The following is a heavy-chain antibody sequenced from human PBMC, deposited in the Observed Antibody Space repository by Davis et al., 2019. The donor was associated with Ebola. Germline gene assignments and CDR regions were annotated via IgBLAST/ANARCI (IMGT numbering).Heavy chain of an antibody. CDR2: ISSSSSYK. Sequence: GESLKISCAASGFTFSSYSMNWVRQAPGKGLEWVSSISSSSSYKYYADSVKGRFTISRDNSKNTLFLQLNSLRAEDTAVYYCVCMGVTFGGRGAVDFWGQGTMVTVSS. J-gene: IGHJ3*01. D-gene: IGHD3-16*01. V-gene: IGHV3-21*01. CDR1: GFTFSSYS. CDR3: VCMGVTFGGRGAVDF.